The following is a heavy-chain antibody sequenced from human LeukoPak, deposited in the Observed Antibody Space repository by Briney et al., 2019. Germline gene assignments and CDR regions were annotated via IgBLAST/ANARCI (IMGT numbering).Heavy chain of an antibody. CDR2: IYYSGST. V-gene: IGHV4-30-4*08. J-gene: IGHJ4*02. Sequence: SETLSLTCTVSGGSISSGDYYWSWIRQPPGKGLEWIGYIYYSGSTYYNPSLKSRVTISVDTSKNQFSLKLSSVTAADTAVYYCARQYCSSGSCGEADYWGQGTLVTVSS. CDR3: ARQYCSSGSCGEADY. D-gene: IGHD2-15*01. CDR1: GGSISSGDYY.